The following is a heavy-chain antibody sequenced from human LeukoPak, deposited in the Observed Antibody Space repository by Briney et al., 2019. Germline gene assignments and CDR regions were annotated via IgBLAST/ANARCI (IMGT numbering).Heavy chain of an antibody. CDR1: GFTFSSYS. CDR3: ATSGSYRLHP. D-gene: IGHD1-26*01. J-gene: IGHJ5*02. CDR2: IQYDGTNK. Sequence: GGSLRLSCAASGFTFSSYSMNWVRQAPGKGLEWLAFIQYDGTNKYYADSVKGRFTISRDNSKKILYLQMNSLRAEDTALYYCATSGSYRLHPWGQGTLVTVSS. V-gene: IGHV3-30*02.